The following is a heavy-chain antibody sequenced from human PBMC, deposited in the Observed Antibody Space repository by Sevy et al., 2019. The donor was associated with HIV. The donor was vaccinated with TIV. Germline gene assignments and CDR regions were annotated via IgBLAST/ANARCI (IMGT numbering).Heavy chain of an antibody. D-gene: IGHD3-10*01. Sequence: GGSLRLSCAASGFTFSNFEMNWVRQAPGKGLEWVSYITSSGSTIYYADSVQGRFTISRVNAKNSLFLQMNSLRVEDTAVHYCARHGGLVDRAFDFWGQGALVTVSS. CDR1: GFTFSNFE. CDR3: ARHGGLVDRAFDF. V-gene: IGHV3-48*03. J-gene: IGHJ4*02. CDR2: ITSSGSTI.